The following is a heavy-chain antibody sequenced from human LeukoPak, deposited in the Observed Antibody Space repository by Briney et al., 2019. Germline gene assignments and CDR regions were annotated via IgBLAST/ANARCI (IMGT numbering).Heavy chain of an antibody. CDR3: VRLRGGN. D-gene: IGHD3-16*01. V-gene: IGHV3-74*01. Sequence: PGGSLRLSRAASGFTFNNYWMHWVRQVPGKGLVWVSRIKSDGSSANYVDSVKGRFTISRDNAKNTLYLQMNSLRVEDTAVYYCVRLRGGNWGQGTLVTVSS. CDR1: GFTFNNYW. J-gene: IGHJ4*02. CDR2: IKSDGSSA.